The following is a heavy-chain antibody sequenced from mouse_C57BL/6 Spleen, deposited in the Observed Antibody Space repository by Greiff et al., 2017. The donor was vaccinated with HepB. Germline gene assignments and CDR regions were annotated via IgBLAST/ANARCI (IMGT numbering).Heavy chain of an antibody. CDR3: AREGYYDPWFAY. J-gene: IGHJ3*01. Sequence: EVQLVEGGVCLVKPGGSLKLSCAASGFTFSSYAMSWVRQTPEKRLEWVATISDGGSYTYYPDNVKGRFTISRDNAKNNLYLQMSHLKSEDTAMYYCAREGYYDPWFAYWGQGTLVTVSA. CDR2: ISDGGSYT. D-gene: IGHD2-4*01. V-gene: IGHV5-4*01. CDR1: GFTFSSYA.